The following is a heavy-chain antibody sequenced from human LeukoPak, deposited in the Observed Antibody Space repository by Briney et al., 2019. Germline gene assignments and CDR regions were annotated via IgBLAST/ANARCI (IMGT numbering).Heavy chain of an antibody. CDR2: ISYNGIKK. CDR3: KISNNRIPGVDY. J-gene: IGHJ4*02. V-gene: IGHV3-30*03. D-gene: IGHD1/OR15-1a*01. CDR1: GFTFVNYG. Sequence: PGGSLRLSCAASGFTFVNYGFHWVRQAPGKALEWVAFISYNGIKKYADSVKGRFTISRDNSKNTLYLQMNSLRAEDTAVYYCKISNNRIPGVDYWGQGTLVTVSS.